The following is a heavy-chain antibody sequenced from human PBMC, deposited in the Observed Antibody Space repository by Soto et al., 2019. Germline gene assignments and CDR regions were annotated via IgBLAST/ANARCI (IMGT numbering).Heavy chain of an antibody. V-gene: IGHV3-13*01. Sequence: GGSLRLSCEAPGFTFSGFDMHWVRQPTGKGLEWVSSIGTAGDTYYAVSVKGRFTISRDNAKNSLSLQMNSLRAGDMAVYSCAKSQEIGTHFFDSWGQGTQVTVSS. CDR2: IGTAGDT. D-gene: IGHD6-13*01. J-gene: IGHJ4*02. CDR3: AKSQEIGTHFFDS. CDR1: GFTFSGFD.